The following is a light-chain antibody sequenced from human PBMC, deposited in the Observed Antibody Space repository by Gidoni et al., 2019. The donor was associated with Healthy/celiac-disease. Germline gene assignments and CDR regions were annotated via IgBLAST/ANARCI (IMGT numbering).Light chain of an antibody. CDR2: AAC. J-gene: IGKJ1*01. V-gene: IGKV1-39*01. Sequence: DIQLPQSPSSLSASVGDRVTITCRASQSISSYLNWYQQKPGKAPKLLIYAACSLQSGVPSRFSGNGSGTDFTLTISSLQPEDFATYYCQQSYSTPWTFGQGTKVEIK. CDR1: QSISSY. CDR3: QQSYSTPWT.